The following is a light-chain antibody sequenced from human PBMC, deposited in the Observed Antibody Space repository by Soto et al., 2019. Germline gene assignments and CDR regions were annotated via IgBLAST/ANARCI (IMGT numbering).Light chain of an antibody. CDR1: QDVSGK. CDR2: DAS. Sequence: TMSAVAVSLYKKERATLSCSVSQDVSGKLAWYQQKPGQAPRLLIYDASTRASGIPARFSGSGSGTDFTLNISSLEAEDFGVYYCTDSAFLLNS. V-gene: IGKV3D-11*01. CDR3: TDSAFLLNS. J-gene: IGKJ2*03.